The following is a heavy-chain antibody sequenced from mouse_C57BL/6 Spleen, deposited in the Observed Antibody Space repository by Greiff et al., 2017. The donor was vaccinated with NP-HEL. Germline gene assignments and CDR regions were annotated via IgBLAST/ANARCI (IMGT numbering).Heavy chain of an antibody. D-gene: IGHD2-3*01. J-gene: IGHJ2*01. CDR2: IWSDGST. Sequence: VQGVESGPGLVAPSQSLSITCTVSGFSLTSYGVHWVRQPPGKGLEWLVVIWSDGSTTYNSALKSRLSISKDNSKSQVFLKMNSLQTDDTAMYYCSRHGYYGGVYYFDYWGQGTTLPVSS. V-gene: IGHV2-6-1*01. CDR3: SRHGYYGGVYYFDY. CDR1: GFSLTSYG.